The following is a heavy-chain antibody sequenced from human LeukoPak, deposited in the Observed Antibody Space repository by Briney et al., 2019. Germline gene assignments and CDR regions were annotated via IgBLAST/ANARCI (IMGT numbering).Heavy chain of an antibody. Sequence: ASVKVSCTASGGTFSSYAISWVRQAPGQGLEWMGGIIPIFGTANYAQKFQGRVTITADESTSTAYMELSSLRSEDTAVYYCAGYYYDSSGYSYRGQGTLVTVSS. D-gene: IGHD3-22*01. V-gene: IGHV1-69*13. CDR3: AGYYYDSSGYSY. CDR2: IIPIFGTA. CDR1: GGTFSSYA. J-gene: IGHJ4*02.